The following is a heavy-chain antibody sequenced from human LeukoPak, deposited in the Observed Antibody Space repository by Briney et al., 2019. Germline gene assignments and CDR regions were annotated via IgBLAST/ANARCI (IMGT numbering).Heavy chain of an antibody. V-gene: IGHV3-30-3*01. CDR2: ISYDGSNK. D-gene: IGHD3-3*01. CDR3: ARDHYDFWSGYWVDYYGMDV. J-gene: IGHJ6*02. Sequence: GGSLRLSCAASGFTFSSYAMHWVRQAPGKGLEWVAVISYDGSNKYYADSVKGRFTISRDNSKNTLYLQMNSLRAEDTAVYYCARDHYDFWSGYWVDYYGMDVWGQGTTVTVSS. CDR1: GFTFSSYA.